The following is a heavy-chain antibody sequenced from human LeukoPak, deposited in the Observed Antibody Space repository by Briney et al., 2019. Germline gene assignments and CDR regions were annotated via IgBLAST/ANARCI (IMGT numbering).Heavy chain of an antibody. V-gene: IGHV5-51*01. CDR1: GYSFTSYW. Sequence: GESLKISCKGSGYSFTSYWIGWVRQMPGKGLEWMGIIYPGDSDTRYSPSFQGQVTISADKSISTAYLQWISLKASDTDIYHCARIASSSWWNYFDYWGQGTLVTVSS. CDR2: IYPGDSDT. J-gene: IGHJ4*02. CDR3: ARIASSSWWNYFDY. D-gene: IGHD6-13*01.